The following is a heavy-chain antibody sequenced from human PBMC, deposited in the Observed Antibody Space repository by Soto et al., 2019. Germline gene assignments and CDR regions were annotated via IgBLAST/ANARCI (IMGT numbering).Heavy chain of an antibody. CDR3: ASQGGGSGIWYFAY. D-gene: IGHD3-10*01. CDR2: TSYDENYK. Sequence: QVQLVESGGGVVQPGRSLRLSCAASGFTFSGYAMHWVRQAPGKGLEWVAATSYDENYKYYADSVKGRFTISRANYKNALFLQMNSLRTEDAAVYYCASQGGGSGIWYFAYWGQGSLVTVSS. V-gene: IGHV3-30*04. CDR1: GFTFSGYA. J-gene: IGHJ4*02.